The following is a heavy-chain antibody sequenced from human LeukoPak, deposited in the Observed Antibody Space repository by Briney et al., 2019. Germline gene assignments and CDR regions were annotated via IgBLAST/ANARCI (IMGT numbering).Heavy chain of an antibody. Sequence: ASVKVSCKASGYTFTGYYMHWVRQAPGQGLEWMGWINPNSGGTNYAQKFQGRVTMTRDTSISTAYMELSRLRSDDTAVYYCARAATVTPYYFDYWGQGTLVTASS. CDR2: INPNSGGT. J-gene: IGHJ4*02. D-gene: IGHD4-17*01. CDR3: ARAATVTPYYFDY. V-gene: IGHV1-2*02. CDR1: GYTFTGYY.